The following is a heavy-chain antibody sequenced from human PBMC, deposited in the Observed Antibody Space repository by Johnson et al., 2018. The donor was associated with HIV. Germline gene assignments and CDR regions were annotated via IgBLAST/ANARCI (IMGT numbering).Heavy chain of an antibody. CDR2: ISFDGNLK. CDR3: ARDLVVGDHSTPLTHAFDM. J-gene: IGHJ3*02. Sequence: QVQLVESGGGVVQPGGSLTLSCVASGLSFSNFGIHWVRQAPGKGPEWVAVISFDGNLKKYADSVKGRFTISRDNSKNTLYLQMNSLRAEDTAVYYCARDLVVGDHSTPLTHAFDMWGRGTKVTVSS. D-gene: IGHD1-26*01. V-gene: IGHV3-33*08. CDR1: GLSFSNFG.